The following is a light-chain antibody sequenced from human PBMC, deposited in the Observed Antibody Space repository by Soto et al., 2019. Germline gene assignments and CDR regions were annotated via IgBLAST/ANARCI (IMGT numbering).Light chain of an antibody. CDR3: QQYNNWPRAT. V-gene: IGKV3-15*01. CDR1: QSISSN. Sequence: EMVMTQSPATLSVSPVEIATVSVMASQSISSNLAWYQQKPGQAPRLLMFRTSSRATGFPARFSGSGSGTEFNLTISSLQSEDFGVYYCQQYNNWPRATFGGGTKVDIK. CDR2: RTS. J-gene: IGKJ4*01.